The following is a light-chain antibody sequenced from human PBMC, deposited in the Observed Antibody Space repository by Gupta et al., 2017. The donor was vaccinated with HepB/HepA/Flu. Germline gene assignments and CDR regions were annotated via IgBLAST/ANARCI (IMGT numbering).Light chain of an antibody. Sequence: EIVLTQSPGTLSLSPGERATLSCRASQSVNNNYLAWYQQNPGQAPRLLIYGTSNRATGIPDKFSGRGSGTDFTLTISRLEPEDFAVYYRQQYGSSPVTFGQGTKVEIK. CDR1: QSVNNNY. CDR2: GTS. V-gene: IGKV3-20*01. J-gene: IGKJ1*01. CDR3: QQYGSSPVT.